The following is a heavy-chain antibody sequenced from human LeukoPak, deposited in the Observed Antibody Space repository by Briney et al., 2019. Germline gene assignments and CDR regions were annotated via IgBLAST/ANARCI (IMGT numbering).Heavy chain of an antibody. J-gene: IGHJ4*02. V-gene: IGHV4-30-2*01. CDR1: GGPISSGGYS. Sequence: SQTLSLTCAVSGGPISSGGYSWSWLRQPPGKGLEWIGYIYHSGSTYYNPSLKSRVTISVDRSKNQFSLKLSSVTAADTAVYYCARVAAADEGAFDYWGQGTLVTVSS. CDR3: ARVAAADEGAFDY. D-gene: IGHD6-13*01. CDR2: IYHSGST.